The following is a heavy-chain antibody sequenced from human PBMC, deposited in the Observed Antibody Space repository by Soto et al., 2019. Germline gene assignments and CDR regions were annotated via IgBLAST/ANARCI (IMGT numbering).Heavy chain of an antibody. J-gene: IGHJ6*03. CDR2: MNPNSGNT. V-gene: IGHV1-8*01. CDR1: GYTFTSYD. D-gene: IGHD3-10*01. CDR3: ASSMVRGVTHYYYYMAV. Sequence: GASVKVSCKASGYTFTSYDINWVRQATGQGLEWMGWMNPNSGNTGYAQKFQGRVTMTRNTSISTAYMELSSLRSEDTAVYYCASSMVRGVTHYYYYMAVWGKGTTVTVSS.